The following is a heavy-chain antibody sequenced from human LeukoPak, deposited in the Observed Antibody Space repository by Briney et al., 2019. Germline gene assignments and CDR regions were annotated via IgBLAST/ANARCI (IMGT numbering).Heavy chain of an antibody. J-gene: IGHJ6*03. Sequence: SETLSLTCTVSGGSISNYFWSWIWQPPGKGLECIGFFYYSDITYYNPSLKSRVTISLDTSKNQFSLKLSSVTAADTAVYYCARFPGGAEYRHYYYMDVWGKGTTVTVSS. V-gene: IGHV4-59*01. CDR1: GGSISNYF. CDR2: FYYSDIT. CDR3: ARFPGGAEYRHYYYMDV. D-gene: IGHD1-14*01.